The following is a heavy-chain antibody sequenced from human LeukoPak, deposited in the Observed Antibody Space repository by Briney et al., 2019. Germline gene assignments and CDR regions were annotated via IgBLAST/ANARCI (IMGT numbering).Heavy chain of an antibody. CDR2: ISGSGSST. D-gene: IGHD3-22*01. J-gene: IGHJ4*02. V-gene: IGHV3-23*01. CDR1: GFTFTSYS. CDR3: ACYSYSSDHRSFVY. Sequence: GGSLRLSCAASGFTFTSYSMTWVRQAPGEGLEWVSTISGSGSSTYYADSVKGRFTISRDNSKNTLYLQMNSLRAEDTAVYYCACYSYSSDHRSFVYWGQGTLVSVSS.